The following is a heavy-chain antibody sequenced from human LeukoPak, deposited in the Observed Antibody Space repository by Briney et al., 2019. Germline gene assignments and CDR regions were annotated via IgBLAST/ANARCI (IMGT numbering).Heavy chain of an antibody. V-gene: IGHV3-30-3*01. CDR1: QFHLIIYA. CDR3: ASDTSWKRTETDAFDI. J-gene: IGHJ3*02. Sequence: PGRSLRPSLASIQFHLIIYAKDPVRQAPGKGLEWVAVISYYGSDKYYADSVKGRFTISRDSSKDTLYLQMTSLTDDETHVYECASDTSWKRTETDAFDIWGQGTMVTVSS. D-gene: IGHD1-1*01. CDR2: ISYYGSDK.